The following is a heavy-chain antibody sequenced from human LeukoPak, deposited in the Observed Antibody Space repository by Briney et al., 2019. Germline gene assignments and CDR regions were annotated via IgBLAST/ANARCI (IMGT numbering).Heavy chain of an antibody. Sequence: GGPLPLSCAASGFPLSSYSMNWVRQAPGKGLEWVASISSSSSYIYYADSVNGRFTISRDNPKTSPYLQMNSLRAEDTAVYYCARARYGHQEYFQHWGQGTLVTVSS. CDR1: GFPLSSYS. D-gene: IGHD4-17*01. J-gene: IGHJ1*01. V-gene: IGHV3-21*01. CDR2: ISSSSSYI. CDR3: ARARYGHQEYFQH.